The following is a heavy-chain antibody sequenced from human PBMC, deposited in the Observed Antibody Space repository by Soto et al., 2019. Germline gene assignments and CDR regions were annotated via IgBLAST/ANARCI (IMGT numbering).Heavy chain of an antibody. V-gene: IGHV1-3*01. CDR1: GYTFTSYP. Sequence: GXPVKVSLRASGYTFTSYPLHWVRQAPGQGLECMGWINAGNGDTKYSQKFQGRVTITRDTSAITAYMELSSLRSEDTAVYYCARDWTHYDSSGPGDYWGQGTLVTVSS. CDR3: ARDWTHYDSSGPGDY. CDR2: INAGNGDT. D-gene: IGHD3-22*01. J-gene: IGHJ4*02.